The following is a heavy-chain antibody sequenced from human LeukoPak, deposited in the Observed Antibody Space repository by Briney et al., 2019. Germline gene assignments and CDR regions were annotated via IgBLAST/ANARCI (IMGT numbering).Heavy chain of an antibody. V-gene: IGHV3-23*01. CDR3: AKDDGLLWFGELLNYFDY. CDR2: ISGSGGST. J-gene: IGHJ4*02. D-gene: IGHD3-10*01. Sequence: GSLRLSCAASGFTFSSYAMSWVRQAPGKGLEWVSAISGSGGSTYYADSVKGRFTISRDNSKNTLYLQMNSLRAEDTAVYCCAKDDGLLWFGELLNYFDYWGQGTLVTVSS. CDR1: GFTFSSYA.